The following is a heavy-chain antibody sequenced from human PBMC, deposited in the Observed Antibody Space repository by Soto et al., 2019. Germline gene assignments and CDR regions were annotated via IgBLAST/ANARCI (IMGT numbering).Heavy chain of an antibody. Sequence: VGSLRLSCAASGLTVSDYHMNWVRQAPGKGLEWVSVIYKNGGTYYGDSVKGRFTISRDNSKNMVYLQMNSLRAEDTAVYYCARQWAVWGQGTLVTVSS. J-gene: IGHJ4*02. V-gene: IGHV3-53*01. D-gene: IGHD2-8*01. CDR1: GLTVSDYH. CDR3: ARQWAV. CDR2: IYKNGGT.